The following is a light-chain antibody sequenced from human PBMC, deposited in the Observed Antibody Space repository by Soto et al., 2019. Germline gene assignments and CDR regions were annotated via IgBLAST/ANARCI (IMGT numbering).Light chain of an antibody. J-gene: IGKJ5*01. V-gene: IGKV3D-11*01. CDR3: QQRHMCPLT. CDR1: XAVNTR. CDR2: LTS. Sequence: ATXAVNTRLXXYXXQXGXXXSXXXYLTSSRAAGIPARFSGSGYGTDFTLTISSLEPEDSAVYYCQQRHMCPLTFGQGKQVEI.